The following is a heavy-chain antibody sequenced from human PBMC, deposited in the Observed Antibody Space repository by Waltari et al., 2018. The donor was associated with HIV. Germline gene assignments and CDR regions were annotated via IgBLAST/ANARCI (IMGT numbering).Heavy chain of an antibody. CDR3: ASSSDGGRN. CDR1: GYTFTAYY. J-gene: IGHJ1*01. Sequence: QVQLVQSGAEVKKPGASVKVSCKASGYTFTAYYIPWVRQAPGQGLEWMGWINPNNGGTKYAQKFQGRVTMTRDTPISTAYMEMSSLIADDVAVYYCASSSDGGRNWGQGTLVTVSS. V-gene: IGHV1-2*02. CDR2: INPNNGGT.